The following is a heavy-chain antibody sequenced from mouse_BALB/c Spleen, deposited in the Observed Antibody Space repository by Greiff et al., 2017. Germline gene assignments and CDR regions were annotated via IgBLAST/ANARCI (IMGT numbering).Heavy chain of an antibody. V-gene: IGHV1S137*01. CDR3: AREVSGSSYFDY. CDR1: GYTFTDYA. CDR2: ISTYYGDA. J-gene: IGHJ2*01. Sequence: LVESGAELVRPGVSVKISCKGSGYTFTDYAMHWVKQSHAKSLEWIGVISTYYGDASYNQKFKGKATMTVDKSSSTAYMELARLTSEDSAIYYCAREVSGSSYFDYWGQGTTLTVSS. D-gene: IGHD1-1*01.